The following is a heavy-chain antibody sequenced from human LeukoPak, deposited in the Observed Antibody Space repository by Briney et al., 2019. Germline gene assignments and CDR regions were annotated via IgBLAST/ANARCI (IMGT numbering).Heavy chain of an antibody. J-gene: IGHJ3*02. CDR2: IYTSGST. Sequence: SETLSLTCTVSGGSISSYYWSWIRQPPGKGLEWIGYIYTSGSTNYNPSLKSRVTISVDTSKNQFSLKLSSVTAADTAVYYCARRILNDAFDIWGQETMVTVSS. V-gene: IGHV4-4*09. CDR1: GGSISSYY. CDR3: ARRILNDAFDI.